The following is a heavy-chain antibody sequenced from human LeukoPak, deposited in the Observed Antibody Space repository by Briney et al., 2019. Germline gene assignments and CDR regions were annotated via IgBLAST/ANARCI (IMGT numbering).Heavy chain of an antibody. CDR1: GGSISSSSYY. D-gene: IGHD3-10*02. CDR3: ARVSLFGELLGWFDP. Sequence: PSETLSLTCTVSGGSISSSSYYWGWIRQPPGKGLEWIGSIYYSGSTYYNPSLKSRVTISVDTSKSQFSLKLSSVTAADTAVYYCARVSLFGELLGWFDPWGQGTLVTVSS. CDR2: IYYSGST. J-gene: IGHJ5*02. V-gene: IGHV4-39*01.